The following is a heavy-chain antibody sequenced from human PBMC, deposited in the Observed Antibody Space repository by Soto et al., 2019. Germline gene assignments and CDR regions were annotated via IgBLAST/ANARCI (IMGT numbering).Heavy chain of an antibody. CDR1: GVTVTLNY. J-gene: IGHJ5*02. Sequence: DVQLVESGGGLVQPGGSLRLSCAASGVTVTLNYMSWVRQAPGKWLEWVSIIYVSGSTYYADSVKGRFTISRDSSKNTLYLQMNSLRVEDTAVYYCARDYSVSGSYAPWFDPRGQGTLVTGSS. CDR3: ARDYSVSGSYAPWFDP. CDR2: IYVSGST. D-gene: IGHD3-16*01. V-gene: IGHV3-66*01.